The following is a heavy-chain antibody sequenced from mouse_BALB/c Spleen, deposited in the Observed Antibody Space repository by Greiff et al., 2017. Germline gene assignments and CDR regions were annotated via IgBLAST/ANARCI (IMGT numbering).Heavy chain of an antibody. D-gene: IGHD2-3*01. J-gene: IGHJ3*01. CDR1: GFTFSSYA. CDR2: ISSGGSYT. CDR3: ARDLGGYYVD. Sequence: DVKLVESGGGLVKPGGSLKLSCAASGFTFSSYAMSWVRQSPEKRLEWVAEISSGGSYTYYPDTVTGRFTISRDNAKNTLYLEMSSLRSEDTAMYYCARDLGGYYVDWGQGTLVTVSA. V-gene: IGHV5-9-4*01.